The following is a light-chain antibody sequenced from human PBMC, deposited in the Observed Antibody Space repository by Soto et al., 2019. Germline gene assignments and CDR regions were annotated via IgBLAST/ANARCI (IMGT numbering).Light chain of an antibody. Sequence: QSVLTQPASVSGSPGQSITISCTGTTSDVGGYKYVSWYQHHPGKVPKLMIYEFNNRPSGVSTRFSGSKSGNTASLTISGVQAEDEADYYCISYTRSNTWVFGGGTKLTVL. J-gene: IGLJ2*01. V-gene: IGLV2-14*01. CDR3: ISYTRSNTWV. CDR1: TSDVGGYKY. CDR2: EFN.